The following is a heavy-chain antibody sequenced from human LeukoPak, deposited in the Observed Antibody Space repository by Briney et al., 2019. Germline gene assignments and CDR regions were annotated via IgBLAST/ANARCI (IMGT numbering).Heavy chain of an antibody. CDR3: ARGEPPTMVRGVPFDY. J-gene: IGHJ4*02. Sequence: SETLSLTCTVSGGSISSYYWSWIRQPAGKGLEWIGRIYTSGSTNYNPSLKSRVTMSVDTSKNQFSLKLSSVTAADTAVYYCARGEPPTMVRGVPFDYWGQGTLVTVSS. CDR1: GGSISSYY. CDR2: IYTSGST. D-gene: IGHD3-10*01. V-gene: IGHV4-4*07.